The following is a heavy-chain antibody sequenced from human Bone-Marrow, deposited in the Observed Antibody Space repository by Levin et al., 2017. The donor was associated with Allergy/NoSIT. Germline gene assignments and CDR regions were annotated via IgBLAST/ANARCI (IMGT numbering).Heavy chain of an antibody. V-gene: IGHV3-30*18. D-gene: IGHD3-10*01. CDR1: GFIFSSYG. J-gene: IGHJ6*02. CDR2: ISYDGSNK. CDR3: AKVGTYYGSGSPASLFYYGMDV. Sequence: PGGSLRLSCAASGFIFSSYGMHWVRQAPGKGLEWVAVISYDGSNKFYGDSVKGRFTISRDNSKNTLYLQMNSLRVEDTAVYYCAKVGTYYGSGSPASLFYYGMDVWGQGTTVTVSS.